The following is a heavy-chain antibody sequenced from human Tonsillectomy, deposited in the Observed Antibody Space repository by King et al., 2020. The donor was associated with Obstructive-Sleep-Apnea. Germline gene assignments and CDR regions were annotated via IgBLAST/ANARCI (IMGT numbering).Heavy chain of an antibody. CDR2: IYYSGST. D-gene: IGHD5-18*01. J-gene: IGHJ5*02. V-gene: IGHV4-59*08. Sequence: QLQESGPGLVKPSETLSLTCTVSGGSISSYYWSWIRQPPGKGLEWIGYIYYSGSTNYNPSLKSRVTISVDTSKNQFSLKLSSVTAADTAVYYCATSYSYGWGGWFDPWGQGTLVTVSS. CDR1: GGSISSYY. CDR3: ATSYSYGWGGWFDP.